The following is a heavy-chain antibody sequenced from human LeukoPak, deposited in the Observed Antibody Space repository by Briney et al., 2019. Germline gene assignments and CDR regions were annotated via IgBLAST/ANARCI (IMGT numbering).Heavy chain of an antibody. CDR3: ARDLEEPNLEPYAFDI. D-gene: IGHD1-1*01. Sequence: ASVKVSCKASGYTFTSYYMHWVRQAPGQGLEGMGIINPSGGSTSYAQKFQGRVTMTRDMSTSTVYMELSSLRSEDTAVYYCARDLEEPNLEPYAFDIWGQGTMVTVSS. J-gene: IGHJ3*02. V-gene: IGHV1-46*01. CDR2: INPSGGST. CDR1: GYTFTSYY.